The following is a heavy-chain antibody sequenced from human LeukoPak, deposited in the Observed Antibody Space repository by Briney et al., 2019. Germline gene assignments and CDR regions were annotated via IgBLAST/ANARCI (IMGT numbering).Heavy chain of an antibody. CDR1: GFSLSTHS. V-gene: IGHV3-48*04. J-gene: IGHJ4*02. D-gene: IGHD3-10*01. CDR3: AKRGIMIRGVIIIGFHKEAYYFDC. Sequence: EGSLRLSCEGSGFSLSTHSMTWARQTPGKGLEWVSYISSSDIIYYADSVKGRFTISRDNAKNSLYLRMNSLRAEDTAVYYCAKRGIMIRGVIIIGFHKEAYYFDCWGQGTLVTVSS. CDR2: ISSSDII.